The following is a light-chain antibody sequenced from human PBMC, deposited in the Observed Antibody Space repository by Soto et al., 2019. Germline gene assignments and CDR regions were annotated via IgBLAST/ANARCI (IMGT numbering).Light chain of an antibody. V-gene: IGKV1-5*01. CDR1: HSIGTW. Sequence: DIQMTQSPYALSASLGDRVTITCRASHSIGTWLAWYQQSPGKAPKLLIYDASSLGSGVPSRFSGGGYGTEFTLTIRSLQPDDFGTYYCHQYKSYTPYTIGQGTKVEIK. J-gene: IGKJ2*01. CDR2: DAS. CDR3: HQYKSYTPYT.